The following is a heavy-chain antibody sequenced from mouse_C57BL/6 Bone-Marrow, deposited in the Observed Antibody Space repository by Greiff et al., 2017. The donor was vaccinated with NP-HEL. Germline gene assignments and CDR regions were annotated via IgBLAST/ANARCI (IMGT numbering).Heavy chain of an antibody. V-gene: IGHV1-55*01. CDR1: GYTFTSYW. Sequence: QVQLQQPGAELVKPGASVKMSCKASGYTFTSYWITGVKQRPGQGLEWIGDIYPGSGSTNYNEKFKSKATLTVDTSSSTAYMQLSSLTSEDSAVYYCARRGYGNYAWFAYWGQGTLVTVSA. D-gene: IGHD2-1*01. CDR3: ARRGYGNYAWFAY. J-gene: IGHJ3*01. CDR2: IYPGSGST.